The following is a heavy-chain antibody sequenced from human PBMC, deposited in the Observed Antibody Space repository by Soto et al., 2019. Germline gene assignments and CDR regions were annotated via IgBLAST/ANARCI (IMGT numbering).Heavy chain of an antibody. J-gene: IGHJ4*02. CDR1: GGSISSYY. D-gene: IGHD1-26*01. CDR3: ARGSRHFDY. V-gene: IGHV4-59*01. CDR2: IYYSGST. Sequence: PSETLSLTCTDSGGSISSYYWSWIRQPPGKGLEWIGYIYYSGSTNYNPSLKSRVTISVDTSKNQFSLKLSSVTAADTAVYYCARGSRHFDYWGQGTLVTVSS.